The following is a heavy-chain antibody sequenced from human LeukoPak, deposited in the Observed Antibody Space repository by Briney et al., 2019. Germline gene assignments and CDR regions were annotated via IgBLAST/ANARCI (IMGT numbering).Heavy chain of an antibody. Sequence: GSLRLSCAASGYTFSSHGLTWVRQAPGKGLEWVSTINGAGDNTYYAETVKGRFTISRDNSKNTLYLQMHSLRAEDTATYYCAKVSVCYGCYLDYWGQGTLVTVS. CDR3: AKVSVCYGCYLDY. J-gene: IGHJ4*02. V-gene: IGHV3-23*01. D-gene: IGHD3-16*01. CDR2: INGAGDNT. CDR1: GYTFSSHG.